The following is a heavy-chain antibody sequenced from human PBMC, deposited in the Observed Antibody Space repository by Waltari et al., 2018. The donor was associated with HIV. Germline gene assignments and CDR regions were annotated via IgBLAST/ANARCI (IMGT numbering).Heavy chain of an antibody. J-gene: IGHJ5*02. Sequence: QVQLQESGPGLVKPSETLSLTCAVSGYSINSGYYWGWIRQPPGKGLEWVGSIYHSGIAYHNPSITRRGTVSVDTANNHLALKMNSVTAADTAVYHCARQLLDINWFDPWGQGTLVTVSS. CDR2: IYHSGIA. V-gene: IGHV4-38-2*01. CDR1: GYSINSGYY. D-gene: IGHD6-6*01. CDR3: ARQLLDINWFDP.